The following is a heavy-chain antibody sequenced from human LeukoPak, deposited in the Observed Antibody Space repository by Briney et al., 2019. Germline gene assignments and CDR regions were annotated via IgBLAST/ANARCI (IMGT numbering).Heavy chain of an antibody. CDR1: VGSISGSHYY. CDR3: VRHPVGDPRSWFDP. J-gene: IGHJ5*02. D-gene: IGHD2-21*01. V-gene: IGHV4-39*01. CDR2: IYYSGTT. Sequence: SETLSLTCSVSVGSISGSHYYWAWIRQPPGKGLEWIGSIYYSGTTYYNPSLKSRVTISVDTSKNQFSLKLSSVTAADTAVYYCVRHPVGDPRSWFDPWGQGTLATVSS.